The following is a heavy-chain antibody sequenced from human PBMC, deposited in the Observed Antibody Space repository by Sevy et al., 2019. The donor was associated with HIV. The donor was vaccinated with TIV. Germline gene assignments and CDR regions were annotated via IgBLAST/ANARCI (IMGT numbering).Heavy chain of an antibody. CDR2: ISGGGGST. CDR3: ATHYYDSSGYLFDY. Sequence: GGSLRLSCAASGFTFSSYAMSWVRQAPGKGLEWVSAISGGGGSTYYADSVKGRFTISRDNSKNTLYLQMNSLRAEDTAVYYCATHYYDSSGYLFDYWGQGTLVTVSS. D-gene: IGHD3-22*01. J-gene: IGHJ4*02. CDR1: GFTFSSYA. V-gene: IGHV3-23*01.